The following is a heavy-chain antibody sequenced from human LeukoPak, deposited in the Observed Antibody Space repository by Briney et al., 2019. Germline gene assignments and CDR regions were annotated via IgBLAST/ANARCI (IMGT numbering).Heavy chain of an antibody. CDR1: GFTFSHYG. D-gene: IGHD3-22*01. CDR3: AKDLVVFYYDSSGSDY. CDR2: IKQDGSEK. V-gene: IGHV3-7*03. J-gene: IGHJ4*02. Sequence: GGSLRLSCAASGFTFSHYGMHWVRQAPGKGLEWVANIKQDGSEKYYVDSVKGRFTISRDNSKNTLYLQMNSLRAEDTAVYYCAKDLVVFYYDSSGSDYWGQGTLVTVSS.